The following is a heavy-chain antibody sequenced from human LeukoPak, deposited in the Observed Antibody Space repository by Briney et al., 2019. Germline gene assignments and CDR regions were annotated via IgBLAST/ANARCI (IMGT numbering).Heavy chain of an antibody. V-gene: IGHV1-2*02. Sequence: GASVKVSCKAPGHTFTGYYMHWVRQAPGQGLEWMGWINPNSGGTNYAQKFQGRVTMTRDTSISTAYMELSRLRSEDTAVYYCARGAYGVWDYWGQGTLVTVSS. D-gene: IGHD2-8*01. CDR1: GHTFTGYY. J-gene: IGHJ4*02. CDR2: INPNSGGT. CDR3: ARGAYGVWDY.